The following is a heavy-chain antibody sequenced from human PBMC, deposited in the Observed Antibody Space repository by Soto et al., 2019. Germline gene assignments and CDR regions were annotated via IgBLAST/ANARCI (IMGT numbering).Heavy chain of an antibody. Sequence: QVQLVQSGAEVKKPGSSVKVSCKASGGTFSSYAISWVRQAPGQGLEWMGGIIPIFGTANYAQKFQGRVTITADESTSTAYMELSSLRSEDTAVYYCARREKYYDSSGYYSSFYFDYWGQGTLVTVSS. CDR1: GGTFSSYA. V-gene: IGHV1-69*01. D-gene: IGHD3-22*01. CDR3: ARREKYYDSSGYYSSFYFDY. J-gene: IGHJ4*02. CDR2: IIPIFGTA.